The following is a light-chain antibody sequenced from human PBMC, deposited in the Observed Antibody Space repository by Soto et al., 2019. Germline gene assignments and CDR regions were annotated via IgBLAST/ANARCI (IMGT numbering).Light chain of an antibody. V-gene: IGKV3-15*01. CDR3: QQYNNWPPVT. J-gene: IGKJ3*01. CDR1: QRVSNN. Sequence: EIVMSQSPATLSVSPGVRATLSCRASQRVSNNLAWYQQKPGQDPRLLIYGASTRAAGIPARFIGSGSGTEFTLTICSLQSEDFAVYYCQQYNNWPPVTFGPGTKVAI. CDR2: GAS.